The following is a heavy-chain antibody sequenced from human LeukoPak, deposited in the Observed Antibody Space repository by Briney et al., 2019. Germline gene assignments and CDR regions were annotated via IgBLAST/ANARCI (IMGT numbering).Heavy chain of an antibody. Sequence: GGSLRLSCAASGFTFSSYAMHWVRQAPGKGLEWVAAISYDGSNKYYADSVKGRFTISRDNSKNTLYLQMNSLRAEDTAVYYCAIIAVAKPRGAFDIWGQGTMVTVSS. D-gene: IGHD6-19*01. J-gene: IGHJ3*02. CDR3: AIIAVAKPRGAFDI. V-gene: IGHV3-30-3*01. CDR2: ISYDGSNK. CDR1: GFTFSSYA.